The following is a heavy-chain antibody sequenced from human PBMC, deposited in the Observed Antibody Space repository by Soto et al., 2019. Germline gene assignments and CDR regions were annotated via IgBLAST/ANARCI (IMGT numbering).Heavy chain of an antibody. CDR2: INPNSGGT. Sequence: ASVKVSCKASGYTFTGYYMHWVRQAPGQGLEWMGWINPNSGGTNYAQKFQGWGTMTRDTSISTAYMELSRLRSDDTAVYYCARDRIDCSGGSCYSGSDYWGQGTLVTVSS. V-gene: IGHV1-2*04. J-gene: IGHJ4*02. D-gene: IGHD2-15*01. CDR3: ARDRIDCSGGSCYSGSDY. CDR1: GYTFTGYY.